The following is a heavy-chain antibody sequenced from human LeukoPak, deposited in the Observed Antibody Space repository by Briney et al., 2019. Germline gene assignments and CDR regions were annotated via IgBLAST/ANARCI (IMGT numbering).Heavy chain of an antibody. CDR1: GGSFSGYY. Sequence: KTSETLSLTCAVYGGSFSGYYWSWIRQPPGKGLEWIGEINHSGSTNYNPSLKSRVTISVDTSKNQFSLKLSSVTAADTAVYYCARLHPGIAVAGYPDYWGQGTLVTVSS. V-gene: IGHV4-34*01. CDR2: INHSGST. D-gene: IGHD6-19*01. J-gene: IGHJ4*02. CDR3: ARLHPGIAVAGYPDY.